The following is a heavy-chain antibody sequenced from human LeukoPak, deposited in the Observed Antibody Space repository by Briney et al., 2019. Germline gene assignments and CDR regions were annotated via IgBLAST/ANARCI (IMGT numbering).Heavy chain of an antibody. D-gene: IGHD4-11*01. J-gene: IGHJ4*02. CDR2: IGSSTSPI. CDR1: GFTFSSYS. CDR3: ARIKLDSHWSYDY. Sequence: PGGSLRLSCAASGFTFSSYSMNWVRQAPGKGLEWISYIGSSTSPIYYADSVKGRFTISRDNAENLLYLQMNSLRDEDTAVYYCARIKLDSHWSYDYWGQGTLVTVSS. V-gene: IGHV3-48*02.